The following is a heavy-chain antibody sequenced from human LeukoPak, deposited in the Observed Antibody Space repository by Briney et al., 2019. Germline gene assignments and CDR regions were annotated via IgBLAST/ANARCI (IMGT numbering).Heavy chain of an antibody. D-gene: IGHD3/OR15-3a*01. J-gene: IGHJ4*02. Sequence: ASVTVSCKVSGYTLTELSMHWVRQAPGKGLEWMGGFDPEDGETIYAQKFQGRVTMTEDTSTDTAYMELSSLRSEDTAVYYCATILPGLVHFDYWGQGTLVTVSS. CDR1: GYTLTELS. V-gene: IGHV1-24*01. CDR2: FDPEDGET. CDR3: ATILPGLVHFDY.